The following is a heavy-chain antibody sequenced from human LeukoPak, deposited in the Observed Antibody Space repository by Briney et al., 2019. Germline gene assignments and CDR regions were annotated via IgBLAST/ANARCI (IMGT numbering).Heavy chain of an antibody. V-gene: IGHV1-69*06. Sequence: ASVKVSCKASGGTFSSYAISWVRQAPGQGLEWMGGIIPIFGTANYAQKFQGRVTITADKSTSTAYMELSSLRSEDTAVYYCARVPNSMLVVDITGGPGGPFDYWGQGTLVTVSS. CDR2: IIPIFGTA. CDR3: ARVPNSMLVVDITGGPGGPFDY. CDR1: GGTFSSYA. J-gene: IGHJ4*02. D-gene: IGHD3-22*01.